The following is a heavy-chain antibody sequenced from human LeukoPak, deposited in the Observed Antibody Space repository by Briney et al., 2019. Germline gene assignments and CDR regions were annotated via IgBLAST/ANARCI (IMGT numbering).Heavy chain of an antibody. CDR2: INPNSGGT. V-gene: IGHV1-2*02. Sequence: ASVKVSCKASGYTFTGYYMHWVRQAPGQGLEWMGWINPNSGGTDYAQNFQGRVTLTRDTSLSTAYMELSRLGSDDTAVYFCARDLEVSSVNLGLDPWGQGTLVTVSS. J-gene: IGHJ5*02. D-gene: IGHD7-27*01. CDR3: ARDLEVSSVNLGLDP. CDR1: GYTFTGYY.